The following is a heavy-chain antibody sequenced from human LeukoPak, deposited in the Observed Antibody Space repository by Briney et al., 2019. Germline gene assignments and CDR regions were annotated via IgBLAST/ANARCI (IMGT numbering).Heavy chain of an antibody. D-gene: IGHD6-19*01. V-gene: IGHV3-23*01. CDR2: NFGSGGST. CDR3: AKTTTGYSSGRYPGWPVDY. J-gene: IGHJ4*02. Sequence: GGSLRLSCAASGFTFSSYAMYWVRQAAGKGLEWVSGNFGSGGSTHYADSVKGRFTISRDNSKNTVYLQMNSLRAEDTAVYYCAKTTTGYSSGRYPGWPVDYWGQGTLVTVSS. CDR1: GFTFSSYA.